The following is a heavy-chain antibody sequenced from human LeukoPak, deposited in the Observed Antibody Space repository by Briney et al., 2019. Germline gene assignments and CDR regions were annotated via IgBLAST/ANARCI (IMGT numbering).Heavy chain of an antibody. Sequence: PGGSLRLSCAASGFTFSSYGMHWVRQAPGKGLEWVAFIRYDGSNKYYADSVKGRFTISRDNSKNTLYLQMNSLRAEDTAVYYCAKETYCSSTSCRSQYFQHWGQGTLVTVSS. CDR1: GFTFSSYG. J-gene: IGHJ1*01. CDR2: IRYDGSNK. V-gene: IGHV3-30*02. D-gene: IGHD2-2*01. CDR3: AKETYCSSTSCRSQYFQH.